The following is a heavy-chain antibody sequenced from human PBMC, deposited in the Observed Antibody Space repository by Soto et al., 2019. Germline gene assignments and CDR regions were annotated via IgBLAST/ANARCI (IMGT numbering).Heavy chain of an antibody. CDR1: GFTFRSYG. Sequence: PVGSMRLACAASGFTFRSYGMHGVRQAPGKGLEWVAFIWHDGGNKFYAESVKGRFTISRDNSKNTLYLQMTSLSAEDTAMYYCARDGDVNTGFGKDYWGQGTLVTVSS. D-gene: IGHD3-16*01. J-gene: IGHJ4*02. CDR3: ARDGDVNTGFGKDY. CDR2: IWHDGGNK. V-gene: IGHV3-33*01.